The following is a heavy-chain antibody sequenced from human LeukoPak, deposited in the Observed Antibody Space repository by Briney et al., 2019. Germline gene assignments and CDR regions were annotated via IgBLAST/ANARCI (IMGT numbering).Heavy chain of an antibody. D-gene: IGHD6-19*01. Sequence: SETLSLTCTVSNGSISRYYWSWIRQPAGKGLEWIGRIHASGSTNYNPSLKSRVTMSVDTPKNQFSLKLSSVTAADTAIYFCARGDRAVAGAWGWFDPWGQGTLVTVSS. CDR3: ARGDRAVAGAWGWFDP. V-gene: IGHV4-4*07. CDR1: NGSISRYY. J-gene: IGHJ5*02. CDR2: IHASGST.